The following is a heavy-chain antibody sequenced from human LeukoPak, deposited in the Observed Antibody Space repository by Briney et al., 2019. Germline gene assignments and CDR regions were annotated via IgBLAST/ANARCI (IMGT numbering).Heavy chain of an antibody. D-gene: IGHD4-11*01. CDR1: GYSFTAYY. Sequence: ASVKVSCKASGYSFTAYYMHWVRQAPGQGLEWMGWINPNSVSTNYAQKFQGRVTMTRDTSINTAYMELSRLRSDDTAVYYCARVFDYSDAFDIWGQGTMVTVSS. CDR2: INPNSVST. J-gene: IGHJ3*02. V-gene: IGHV1-2*02. CDR3: ARVFDYSDAFDI.